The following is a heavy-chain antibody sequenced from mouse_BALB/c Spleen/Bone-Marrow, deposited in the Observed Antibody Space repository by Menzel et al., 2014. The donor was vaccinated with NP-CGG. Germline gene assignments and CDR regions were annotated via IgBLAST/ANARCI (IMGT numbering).Heavy chain of an antibody. J-gene: IGHJ2*01. D-gene: IGHD3-1*01. CDR2: IYPGNSDT. CDR1: GYTFSNYW. Sequence: VQLQQSGTVLARPGAAVKMSCKASGYTFSNYWMHWVKQRPGQGLEWIGTIYPGNSDTTYNQKFKGKVKLTAVTSTSTAYMELSSLTNEDSAVYYCTTLARSDFDYWGQGTTLTVSS. CDR3: TTLARSDFDY. V-gene: IGHV1-5*01.